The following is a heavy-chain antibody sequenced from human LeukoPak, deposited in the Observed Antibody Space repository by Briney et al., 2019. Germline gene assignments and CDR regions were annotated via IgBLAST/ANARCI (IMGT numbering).Heavy chain of an antibody. CDR1: GYTLTELS. V-gene: IGHV1-46*01. CDR2: INPSGGST. D-gene: IGHD2-21*02. CDR3: ARVPPGGYCGGDCYSGDAFDI. J-gene: IGHJ3*02. Sequence: ASVKVSCKVSGYTLTELSMHWVRQAPGQGLEWMGIINPSGGSTSYAQKFQGRVTMTRDMSTSTVYMELSSLRSEDTAVYYCARVPPGGYCGGDCYSGDAFDIWGQGTMVTVSS.